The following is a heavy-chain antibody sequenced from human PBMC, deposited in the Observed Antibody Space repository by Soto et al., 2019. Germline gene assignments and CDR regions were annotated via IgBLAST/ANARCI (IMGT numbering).Heavy chain of an antibody. D-gene: IGHD3-16*01. V-gene: IGHV3-7*03. Sequence: EVQLVESGGGLVQPGGSLRLSCAASGFSFSTYWMSWVRQAPGTGLEWVANINEDGSETYYVDSVRGRFTISRDNAKTSLYLQVNSLRAEDTAVYYCAKGGHIDFCGQGTLVTASS. CDR2: INEDGSET. J-gene: IGHJ4*02. CDR1: GFSFSTYW. CDR3: AKGGHIDF.